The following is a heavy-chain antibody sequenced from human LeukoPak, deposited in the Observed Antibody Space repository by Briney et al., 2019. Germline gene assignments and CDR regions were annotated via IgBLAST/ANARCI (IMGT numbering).Heavy chain of an antibody. CDR2: IILILGIA. J-gene: IGHJ6*02. D-gene: IGHD3-3*01. CDR3: ARGQEVLRFLEWSTATDYGMDV. CDR1: GGTFSSYA. Sequence: SVKVSCKASGGTFSSYAISWVRQAPGQGLEWMGRIILILGIANYAQKFQGRVTITADKSTSTAYMELSSLRSEDTAVYYCARGQEVLRFLEWSTATDYGMDVWGQGTTVTVSS. V-gene: IGHV1-69*04.